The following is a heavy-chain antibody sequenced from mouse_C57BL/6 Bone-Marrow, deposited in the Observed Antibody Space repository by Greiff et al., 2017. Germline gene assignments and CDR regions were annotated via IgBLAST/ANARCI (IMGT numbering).Heavy chain of an antibody. CDR3: ARDYYGSSFWFAY. J-gene: IGHJ3*01. D-gene: IGHD1-1*01. V-gene: IGHV1-69*01. Sequence: QVQLQQPGAELVMPGASVKLSCKASGYTFTSSWMHWVKQRPGQGLEWIGEIDPSDSYTNYNQKFKGKSTLTVDKSSSTAYMQLSSLTSEDSAVYYCARDYYGSSFWFAYWGQGTLVTVSA. CDR1: GYTFTSSW. CDR2: IDPSDSYT.